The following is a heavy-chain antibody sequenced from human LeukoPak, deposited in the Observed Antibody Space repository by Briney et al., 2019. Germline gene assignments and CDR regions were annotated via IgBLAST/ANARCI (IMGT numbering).Heavy chain of an antibody. D-gene: IGHD5-12*01. Sequence: GGSLRLSCAASTFTFSIYGMHWVRQAPGKGLEWVAFIQHSGTDKYYADSVKGRFTISRDNSRNTLYPQMNSLRTEDTAVYYCARDRTAYSYGTLSDYWGQGTLVTVSS. CDR3: ARDRTAYSYGTLSDY. V-gene: IGHV3-30*02. CDR1: TFTFSIYG. CDR2: IQHSGTDK. J-gene: IGHJ4*02.